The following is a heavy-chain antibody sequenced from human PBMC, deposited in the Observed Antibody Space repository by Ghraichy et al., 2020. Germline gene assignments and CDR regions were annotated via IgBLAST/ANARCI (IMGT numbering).Heavy chain of an antibody. V-gene: IGHV4-31*03. D-gene: IGHD5-12*01. J-gene: IGHJ4*02. Sequence: SETLSLTCSVSGGSISSGGYYWSWIRQHPGKGLEWLGYIYYSGSTYYNPSLKSRVTISVDMSKNQFSLKLSSVTAADTAVYYCARATTRGYSYAYFEYWGQGTLDTVSS. CDR1: GGSISSGGYY. CDR3: ARATTRGYSYAYFEY. CDR2: IYYSGST.